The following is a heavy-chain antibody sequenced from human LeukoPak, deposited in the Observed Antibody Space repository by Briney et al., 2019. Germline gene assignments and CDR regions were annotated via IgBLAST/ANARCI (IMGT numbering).Heavy chain of an antibody. V-gene: IGHV4-39*01. Sequence: SETLSLTCTVSGGSVSSGSYYWGWIRQPPGKGLEWIGSIYYSGITYYNPSLKSRVTISVDTSKNQFSLKLSSVTAADTAVYYCARSTVAGTRKVDYWGQGTLVTVSS. CDR3: ARSTVAGTRKVDY. D-gene: IGHD6-19*01. J-gene: IGHJ4*02. CDR1: GGSVSSGSYY. CDR2: IYYSGIT.